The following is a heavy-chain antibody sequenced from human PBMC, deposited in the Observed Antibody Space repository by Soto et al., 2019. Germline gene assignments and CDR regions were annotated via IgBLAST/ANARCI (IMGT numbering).Heavy chain of an antibody. CDR2: IIPIFGTA. Sequence: SVKVSCKXSGGTFSSYAISWVRQAPGQGLEWMGGIIPIFGTANYAQKFQGRVTITADESTSTAYMELSSLRSEDTAVYYCARDRKYYYDSSGYCLGYWGQGTLVTVSS. D-gene: IGHD3-22*01. V-gene: IGHV1-69*13. J-gene: IGHJ4*02. CDR1: GGTFSSYA. CDR3: ARDRKYYYDSSGYCLGY.